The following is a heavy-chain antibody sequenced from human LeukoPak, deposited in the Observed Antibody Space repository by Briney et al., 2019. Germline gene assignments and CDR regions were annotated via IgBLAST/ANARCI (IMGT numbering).Heavy chain of an antibody. CDR2: IWFDGSNK. Sequence: GGSLRLSCAASGFIFSNDAMHWVRQAPGKGLEWVAFIWFDGSNKHYADSVKGRFTISRDNSEDTLYLQMNGLRAEDTAVYYCVRDPSGSGFAFDSWGQGALVTVSS. CDR3: VRDPSGSGFAFDS. D-gene: IGHD1-1*01. CDR1: GFIFSNDA. J-gene: IGHJ4*02. V-gene: IGHV3-33*01.